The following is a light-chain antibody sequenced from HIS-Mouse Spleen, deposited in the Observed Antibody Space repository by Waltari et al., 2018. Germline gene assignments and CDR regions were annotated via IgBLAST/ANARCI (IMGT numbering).Light chain of an antibody. CDR2: EDS. Sequence: SYELTQPPSVSVSPGQTARNTCSGDALPKKYAYWYQQKSGQAPVLVIYEDSKRPSGIPGRCSGSSSGTMATLTISGAQVEDEADYYCYSTDSSGNHRVFGGGTKLTVL. CDR1: ALPKKY. CDR3: YSTDSSGNHRV. J-gene: IGLJ2*01. V-gene: IGLV3-10*01.